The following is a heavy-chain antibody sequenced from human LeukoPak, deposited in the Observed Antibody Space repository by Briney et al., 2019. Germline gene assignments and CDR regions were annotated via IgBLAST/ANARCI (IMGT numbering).Heavy chain of an antibody. CDR1: GFTFSAFA. Sequence: GGSLRLSCAASGFTFSAFAMTWVRQAPGKGLEWVSTITDDGYNTYSADSVKGRITFSRDNSKNTLYLQMNSLRAEDTAVYYCARHYYDSSGYYAYYFDYWGQGTLVTVSS. J-gene: IGHJ4*02. CDR2: ITDDGYNT. D-gene: IGHD3-22*01. CDR3: ARHYYDSSGYYAYYFDY. V-gene: IGHV3-23*01.